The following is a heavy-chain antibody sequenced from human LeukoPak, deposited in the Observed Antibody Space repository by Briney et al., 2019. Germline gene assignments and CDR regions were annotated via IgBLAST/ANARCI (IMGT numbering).Heavy chain of an antibody. V-gene: IGHV4-39*07. Sequence: PSETLSLTCTVSGGSISSSSYYWGWIRQPPGKGLEWIGSIYYSGSTYYNPSLKSRVTISLDTSKNQFSLRLRSVTAADTAVYYCAREQYLAYDVFGFWGQGTMVTVSS. J-gene: IGHJ3*01. D-gene: IGHD4-11*01. CDR1: GGSISSSSYY. CDR3: AREQYLAYDVFGF. CDR2: IYYSGST.